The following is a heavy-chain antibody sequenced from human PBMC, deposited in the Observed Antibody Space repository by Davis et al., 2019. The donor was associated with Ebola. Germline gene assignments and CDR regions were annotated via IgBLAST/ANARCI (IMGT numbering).Heavy chain of an antibody. CDR3: ARDSGPYGMDV. D-gene: IGHD2-21*01. CDR1: GGSLRGHY. CDR2: INHSGTT. J-gene: IGHJ6*02. V-gene: IGHV4-34*01. Sequence: SETLSLTCAVYGGSLRGHYWSWFRQPPGKGLEWIGEINHSGTTNYNPSLKSRVTISVDTSKNQFSLKLSSVTAADTAVYYCARDSGPYGMDVWGQGTTVTVSS.